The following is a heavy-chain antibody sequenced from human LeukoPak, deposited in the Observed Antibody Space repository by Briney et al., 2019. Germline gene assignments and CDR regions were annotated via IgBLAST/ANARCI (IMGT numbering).Heavy chain of an antibody. CDR3: AKDIIAAREYYYYGMDV. V-gene: IGHV3-23*01. Sequence: GGSLRLFCAASGFTFSSYAMSWVRQAPGKGLEWVSAISGSGGSTYYADSVKGRFTISRDNSKNTLYLQMNSLRAEDTAVYYCAKDIIAAREYYYYGMDVWGQGTTVTVSS. CDR2: ISGSGGST. CDR1: GFTFSSYA. D-gene: IGHD6-13*01. J-gene: IGHJ6*02.